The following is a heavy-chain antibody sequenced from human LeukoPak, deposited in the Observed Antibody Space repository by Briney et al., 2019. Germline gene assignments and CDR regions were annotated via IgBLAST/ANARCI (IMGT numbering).Heavy chain of an antibody. CDR3: AKGFAKQQPHYFDY. V-gene: IGHV3-30*02. CDR2: IRYDGSNK. Sequence: GGSLRLSCAASGFTFSSYGMHWVRQAPGKGLEWVAFIRYDGSNKYYADSVKGRFTISRDNSKNTLYLQMNSLRAEDTAVYYCAKGFAKQQPHYFDYWGQGTLVTVSS. D-gene: IGHD6-13*01. CDR1: GFTFSSYG. J-gene: IGHJ4*02.